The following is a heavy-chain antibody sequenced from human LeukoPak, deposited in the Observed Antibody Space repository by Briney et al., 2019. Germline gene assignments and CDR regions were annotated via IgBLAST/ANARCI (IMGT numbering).Heavy chain of an antibody. CDR3: ARLLQPTSHHYYYMDV. Sequence: ASVKVSCKASGGTFSSYAISWVRQAPGQGLEWMGGIIPIFGTANYAQKSQGRVTITADESTSTAYMELSSLRSEDTAVYYCARLLQPTSHHYYYMDVWGKGTTVTVSS. V-gene: IGHV1-69*13. CDR2: IIPIFGTA. CDR1: GGTFSSYA. D-gene: IGHD1-26*01. J-gene: IGHJ6*03.